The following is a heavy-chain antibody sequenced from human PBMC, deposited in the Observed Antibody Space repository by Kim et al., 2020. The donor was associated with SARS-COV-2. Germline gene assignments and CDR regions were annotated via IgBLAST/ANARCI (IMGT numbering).Heavy chain of an antibody. D-gene: IGHD3-22*01. CDR1: GFTFSSYE. Sequence: GGSLRLSCAASGFTFSSYEMNWVRQAPGKGLEWVSYISSSGSTIYYADSVKGRFTISRDNAKNSLYLQMNSLRAEDTAVYYCAGSKHYYDSSGFDYWGQGTLVTVSS. CDR3: AGSKHYYDSSGFDY. J-gene: IGHJ4*02. CDR2: ISSSGSTI. V-gene: IGHV3-48*03.